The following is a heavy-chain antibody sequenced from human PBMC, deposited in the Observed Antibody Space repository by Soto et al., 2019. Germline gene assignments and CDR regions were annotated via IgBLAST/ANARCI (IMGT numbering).Heavy chain of an antibody. V-gene: IGHV1-18*01. D-gene: IGHD1-26*01. CDR2: ISAYNGNT. J-gene: IGHJ4*02. CDR3: ARFRVWEPMDY. Sequence: QVQLVQSGAEVKKPGASVKVSCKASGYTFTSYGISWVRQAPGQGLEWMGWISAYNGNTNYTQKLQGRVTMTTDTSTSLAYMELRSLASDDPSVYYCARFRVWEPMDYWRQGALVTVSS. CDR1: GYTFTSYG.